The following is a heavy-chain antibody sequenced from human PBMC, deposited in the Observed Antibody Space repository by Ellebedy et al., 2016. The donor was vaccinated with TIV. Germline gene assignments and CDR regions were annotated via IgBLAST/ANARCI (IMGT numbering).Heavy chain of an antibody. V-gene: IGHV4-4*02. D-gene: IGHD1-20*01. CDR3: ARGGNWLFDY. Sequence: SETLSLTCGVSDDSISRDKWWTWVRPAPGRALEWIGGIHHTKGTNYNPSLKSRVSMSVDKSKNQFSLNINSVTAADTAVYFCARGGNWLFDYWGPGILVTVSS. CDR2: IHHTKGT. J-gene: IGHJ4*02. CDR1: DDSISRDKW.